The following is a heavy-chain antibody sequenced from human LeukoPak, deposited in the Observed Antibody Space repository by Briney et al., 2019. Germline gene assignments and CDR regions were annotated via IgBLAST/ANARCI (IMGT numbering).Heavy chain of an antibody. CDR3: AKGWRYSGSPEYYFDY. CDR1: GFTFDDYA. J-gene: IGHJ4*02. D-gene: IGHD1-26*01. CDR2: ISDSGGST. Sequence: PGGSLRLSCAASGFTFDDYAMHWVRQAPGKGLEWVSAISDSGGSTYYADSVKGRFTISRDNSKNTLYLQMNSLRAEDTAVYYCAKGWRYSGSPEYYFDYWGQGTLVTVSS. V-gene: IGHV3-23*01.